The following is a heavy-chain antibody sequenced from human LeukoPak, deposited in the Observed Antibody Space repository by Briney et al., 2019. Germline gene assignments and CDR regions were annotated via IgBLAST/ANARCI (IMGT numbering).Heavy chain of an antibody. J-gene: IGHJ4*02. D-gene: IGHD3-16*02. CDR1: GGSFSGYY. CDR2: INHSGST. CDR3: ARARVNSDYVWGSYRRGAFDY. V-gene: IGHV4-34*09. Sequence: PSETLSLTCAVYGGSFSGYYWSWIRQPPGKGLEWIGEINHSGSTYYNPSLKSRVTISVDTSKNQFSLKLSSVTAADTAVYYCARARVNSDYVWGSYRRGAFDYWGQGTLVTVSS.